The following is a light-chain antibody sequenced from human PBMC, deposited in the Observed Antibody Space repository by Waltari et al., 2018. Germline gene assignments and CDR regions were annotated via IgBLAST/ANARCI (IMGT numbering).Light chain of an antibody. CDR1: QTLNNNF. CDR2: GAS. Sequence: IVLTQSPDTLSLSPGQRATLSCRASQTLNNNFLVWYQQKPGQAPRLIIHGASSRATGVPDRFSGSGSGTGVTLSISSLEPEDFAVYYCQLYDGSVLTFGGGTKVGI. CDR3: QLYDGSVLT. J-gene: IGKJ4*01. V-gene: IGKV3-20*01.